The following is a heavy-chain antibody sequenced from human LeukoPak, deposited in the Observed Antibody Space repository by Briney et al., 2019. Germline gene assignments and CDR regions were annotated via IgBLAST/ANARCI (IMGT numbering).Heavy chain of an antibody. Sequence: PGGSLRLSCQASGFTFSSHAMTWVRQAPGKGLEWVSTISGSGRSTYFADSVKGRFAISRDNSKNTLSLQMNSLRAEDTAFYFCAQDPAGVVINWGQGILVTVSS. V-gene: IGHV3-23*01. CDR3: AQDPAGVVIN. J-gene: IGHJ4*02. CDR2: ISGSGRST. CDR1: GFTFSSHA. D-gene: IGHD3-22*01.